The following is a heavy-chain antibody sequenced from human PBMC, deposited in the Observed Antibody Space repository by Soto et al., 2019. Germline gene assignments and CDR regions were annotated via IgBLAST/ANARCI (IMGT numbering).Heavy chain of an antibody. CDR1: GYAFTGFY. D-gene: IGHD3-3*01. J-gene: IGHJ4*02. Sequence: QVQLVQSGAEVKKPGASVKVSCKTSGYAFTGFYIHWVRQAPGQGLEWMGWISPNTGGTSYAQKFQGRVTMTRDTSISTAYMELTRLRSDDTAVFYCARVRQPVLDDFDYWGQGTLVTVSS. V-gene: IGHV1-2*02. CDR2: ISPNTGGT. CDR3: ARVRQPVLDDFDY.